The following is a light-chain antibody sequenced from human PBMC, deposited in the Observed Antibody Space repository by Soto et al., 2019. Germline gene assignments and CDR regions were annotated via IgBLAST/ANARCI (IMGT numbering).Light chain of an antibody. CDR1: QGINSW. Sequence: IQMTQSPSSVSASVGDRVTMTCRASQGINSWLAWYQQKPGKAPKLLIYAASNLQSGVPSRFSGSGSGTDFTLTISSLQPEDFATYYCQQANSFPWTFGQGTEVDIK. V-gene: IGKV1-12*01. J-gene: IGKJ1*01. CDR3: QQANSFPWT. CDR2: AAS.